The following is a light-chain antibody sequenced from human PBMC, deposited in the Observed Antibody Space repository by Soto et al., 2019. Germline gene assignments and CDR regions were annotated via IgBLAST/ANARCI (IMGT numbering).Light chain of an antibody. Sequence: EIVMTQSPVTLSVAPGERVTFSCRASQGVSRKLAWYQHKPGQAPRLLISGASTGATGIPARFSGSGSGTEFTLTISSLQSEDCAIYYCQQYHTWPITFGGGTKVDI. CDR1: QGVSRK. V-gene: IGKV3-15*01. J-gene: IGKJ4*01. CDR2: GAS. CDR3: QQYHTWPIT.